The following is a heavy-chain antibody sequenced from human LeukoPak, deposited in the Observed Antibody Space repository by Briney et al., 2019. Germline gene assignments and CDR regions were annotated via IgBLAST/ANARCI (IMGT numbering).Heavy chain of an antibody. J-gene: IGHJ5*02. V-gene: IGHV3-30*04. Sequence: GGSLRLSCAASGFTFSSYAMHWVRQAPGKGLEWVAVISYDGSNKYYADSVKGRFTISRDNSKNTLYLQMNSLRAEDTAVYYCAREVRYGGHNWFDPWGQGTLVTVSS. CDR3: AREVRYGGHNWFDP. CDR2: ISYDGSNK. CDR1: GFTFSSYA. D-gene: IGHD4-23*01.